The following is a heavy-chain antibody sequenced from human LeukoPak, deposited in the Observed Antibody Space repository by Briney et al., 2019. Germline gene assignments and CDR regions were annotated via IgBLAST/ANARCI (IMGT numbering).Heavy chain of an antibody. J-gene: IGHJ4*02. CDR3: AAIGYCSSTSCPMKRSDY. CDR2: IDPSDSYT. CDR1: GYSFTSYW. D-gene: IGHD2-2*01. V-gene: IGHV5-10-1*01. Sequence: GESLKISCKGSGYSFTSYWISWVRQMPGKGLEWMGRIDPSDSYTNYSPSFQGHVTISADKSISTAYLQWSSLKASDTAMYYCAAIGYCSSTSCPMKRSDYWGQGTLVTVSS.